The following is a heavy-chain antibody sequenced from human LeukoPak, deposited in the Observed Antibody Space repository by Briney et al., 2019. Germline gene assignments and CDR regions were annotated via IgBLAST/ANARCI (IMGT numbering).Heavy chain of an antibody. Sequence: SETLSLTCTVSGGSISRYYWSWIRQPPGTGLEWIGYIYYSGSTNYNPSPKSRVTISVDTSKNQFSLKLSSVTAADTAVYYCARDGVLGGLFVWDYWGQGTLVTVSS. CDR2: IYYSGST. CDR1: GGSISRYY. CDR3: ARDGVLGGLFVWDY. V-gene: IGHV4-59*01. D-gene: IGHD3-16*01. J-gene: IGHJ4*02.